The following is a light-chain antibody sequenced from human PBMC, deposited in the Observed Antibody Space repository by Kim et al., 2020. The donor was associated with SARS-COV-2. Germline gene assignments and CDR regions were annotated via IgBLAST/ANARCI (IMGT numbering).Light chain of an antibody. Sequence: DIQMTQSPSSLSAAVGDRVTITCRASQSTSTYLNWYQQNPGKAPKLLIYGASSLQSGVPSKCSGSGSGTDFTLTISSLQPEDFATYYCQQSYSTAPTFGQGTKLEIK. V-gene: IGKV1-39*01. CDR2: GAS. CDR3: QQSYSTAPT. CDR1: QSTSTY. J-gene: IGKJ2*01.